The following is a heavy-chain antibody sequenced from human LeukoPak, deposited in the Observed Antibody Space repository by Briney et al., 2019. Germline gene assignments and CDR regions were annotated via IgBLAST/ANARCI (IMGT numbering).Heavy chain of an antibody. CDR2: ISSRSGTK. Sequence: GGSLRLSCAASGFTFSTYSINWVRQAPGKGLEWISYISSRSGTKYYADSVKGRFTMSRDNANNSLYLQMNSLRDEDTAVYYCARDRGEWEPYFDYWGQGTLVTVSS. CDR1: GFTFSTYS. V-gene: IGHV3-48*02. D-gene: IGHD1-26*01. J-gene: IGHJ4*02. CDR3: ARDRGEWEPYFDY.